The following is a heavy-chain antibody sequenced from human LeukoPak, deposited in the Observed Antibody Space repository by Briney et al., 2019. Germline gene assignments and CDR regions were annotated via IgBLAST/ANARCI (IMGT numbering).Heavy chain of an antibody. CDR2: INHSGST. Sequence: SETLCLTCAVYGGSFSGYYWSWIRQPPGKGLEWIGEINHSGSTNYNPSLKSRVTISVDTSKNQFSRKLSSVTAADTAVYYCARGGIAVAGTSFDYWGQGTLVTVSS. D-gene: IGHD6-19*01. J-gene: IGHJ4*02. CDR3: ARGGIAVAGTSFDY. V-gene: IGHV4-34*01. CDR1: GGSFSGYY.